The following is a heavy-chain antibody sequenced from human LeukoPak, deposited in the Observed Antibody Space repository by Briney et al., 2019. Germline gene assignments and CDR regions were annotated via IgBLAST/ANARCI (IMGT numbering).Heavy chain of an antibody. CDR2: INHSGST. CDR3: VIGYYYHY. Sequence: SSEALSLTCAVYGGSFSGYYWSWIRQPPGKGLEWIGEINHSGSTNYNPSLKSRVTISVDTSKNQFSLKLSSVTPADTAVYYCVIGYYYHYWGPGTLVTVSS. J-gene: IGHJ4*02. CDR1: GGSFSGYY. V-gene: IGHV4-34*01.